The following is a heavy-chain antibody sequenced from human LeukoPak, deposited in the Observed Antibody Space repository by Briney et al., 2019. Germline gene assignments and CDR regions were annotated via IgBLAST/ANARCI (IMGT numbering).Heavy chain of an antibody. CDR1: GGSFSGYY. CDR3: ARDADVVVPAAPADGAFDI. D-gene: IGHD2-2*01. J-gene: IGHJ3*02. Sequence: PSETLSLTCAVYGGSFSGYYWSWIRQPPGKGLEWIGDINHSGSTNYNPSLKSRVTISVDTSKNQFSLKLSSVTAADTAVYYCARDADVVVPAAPADGAFDIWGQGTMVTVSS. CDR2: INHSGST. V-gene: IGHV4-34*01.